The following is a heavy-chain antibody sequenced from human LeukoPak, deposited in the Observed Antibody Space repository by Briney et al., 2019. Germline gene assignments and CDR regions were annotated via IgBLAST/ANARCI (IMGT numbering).Heavy chain of an antibody. CDR3: ARVVGRYCSSTSCYIDY. CDR2: IYDSGST. Sequence: SETLSLTCTVSGGSISTYYWSWIRQPPGKGLEWIGYIYDSGSTNYDPSLKSRVTISEDTSKRQFSLKLRSVTAADTAVYYCARVVGRYCSSTSCYIDYWGQGTLVTVSS. CDR1: GGSISTYY. V-gene: IGHV4-59*01. D-gene: IGHD2-2*02. J-gene: IGHJ4*02.